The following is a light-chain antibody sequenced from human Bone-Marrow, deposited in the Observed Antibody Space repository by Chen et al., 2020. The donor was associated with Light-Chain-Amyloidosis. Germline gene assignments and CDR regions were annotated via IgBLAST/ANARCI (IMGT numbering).Light chain of an antibody. Sequence: NFMLTQTHSVSESPGKTVIISCTRSSGSIATNYVQWYQQRPGSSPTTGIYEDDQRPSGVPDLISGSIDRSSNSASLTISGLKTEDEADYYCQSYQGSSQGVFGGGTKLTVL. CDR2: EDD. J-gene: IGLJ3*02. V-gene: IGLV6-57*01. CDR3: QSYQGSSQGV. CDR1: SGSIATNY.